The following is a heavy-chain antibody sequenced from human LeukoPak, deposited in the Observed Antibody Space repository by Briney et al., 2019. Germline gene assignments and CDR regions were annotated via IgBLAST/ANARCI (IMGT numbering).Heavy chain of an antibody. CDR3: ARSIMYGGDWSPDY. CDR1: GYTFTGYY. J-gene: IGHJ4*02. D-gene: IGHD2-21*02. V-gene: IGHV3-33*08. CDR2: IWYDGSNK. Sequence: SCKASGYTFTGYYMHWVRQAPGKGLEWVAVIWYDGSNKYYADSVKGRFTISRDNSKNTLYLQMNSLRAEDTAAYYCARSIMYGGDWSPDYWGQGTLVTVSS.